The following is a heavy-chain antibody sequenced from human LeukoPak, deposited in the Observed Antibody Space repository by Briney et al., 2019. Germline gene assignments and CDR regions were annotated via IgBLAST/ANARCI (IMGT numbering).Heavy chain of an antibody. J-gene: IGHJ5*02. Sequence: SETLSLTCTVSAVSISSSSYYWGWIRQPPGKGLEWIGSFYYSGSTYYKPSLKSRVTISVDTSKKQFSLKLSSVTAADTAVNYCARLPLGQLVQFWFARWGQGTLVTVSS. V-gene: IGHV4-39*01. CDR1: AVSISSSSYY. CDR3: ARLPLGQLVQFWFAR. D-gene: IGHD6-13*01. CDR2: FYYSGST.